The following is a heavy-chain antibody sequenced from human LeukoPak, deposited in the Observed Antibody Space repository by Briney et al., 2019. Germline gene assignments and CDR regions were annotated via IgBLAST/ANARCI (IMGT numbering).Heavy chain of an antibody. CDR3: AKAGNIRFDY. V-gene: IGHV4-4*07. D-gene: IGHD2/OR15-2a*01. CDR1: GGSISSYY. Sequence: SETLSLTCTVSGGSISSYYWSWIRQPTGKGLEWIGRIYTSGSTKYNPSLKSRVTMSVETSKNQLSLKLSSVTAADTAVYYCAKAGNIRFDYWGQGTLVTVSS. J-gene: IGHJ4*02. CDR2: IYTSGST.